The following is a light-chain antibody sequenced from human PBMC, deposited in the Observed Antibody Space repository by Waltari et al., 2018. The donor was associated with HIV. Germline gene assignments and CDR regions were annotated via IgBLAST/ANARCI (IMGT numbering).Light chain of an antibody. CDR2: HPK. Sequence: QSVLTQPPSASGTPGQRVTISCSGSSSNIVTNYVSWYKQFPGTAPELVLYHPKHRPLGGPGPFSGSKSGTAASLAISGLRSEDEADYYCAAWDDSLSAWLFGGGTRLNVL. J-gene: IGLJ2*01. CDR3: AAWDDSLSAWL. CDR1: SSNIVTNY. V-gene: IGLV1-47*01.